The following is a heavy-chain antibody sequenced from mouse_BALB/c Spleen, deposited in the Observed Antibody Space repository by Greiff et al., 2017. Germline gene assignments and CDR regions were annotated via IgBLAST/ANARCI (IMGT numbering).Heavy chain of an antibody. V-gene: IGHV1-80*01. CDR1: GYAFSSYW. CDR3: ASPLGIYYYGSSYAMDY. CDR2: IYPGDGDT. D-gene: IGHD1-1*01. J-gene: IGHJ4*01. Sequence: VQLQQSGAELVRPGSSVKISCKASGYAFSSYWMNWVKQRPGQGLEWIGQIYPGDGDTNYNGKFKGKATLTADKSSSTAYMQLSSLTSEDSAVYFCASPLGIYYYGSSYAMDYWGQGTSVTVSS.